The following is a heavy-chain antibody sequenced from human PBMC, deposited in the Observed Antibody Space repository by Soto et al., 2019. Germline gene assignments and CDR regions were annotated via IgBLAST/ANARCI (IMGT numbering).Heavy chain of an antibody. Sequence: GGSLRLSCAASGFTFGSFAMPWVRPGPGKGLEWLAIISFDGSNKYYADSVKGRFTISRDNSKNTLYLQMNSLRAEDTAVYFCAKVLFVGATSPFDYWGQGTLVTVSS. D-gene: IGHD1-26*01. CDR3: AKVLFVGATSPFDY. V-gene: IGHV3-30*18. J-gene: IGHJ4*02. CDR1: GFTFGSFA. CDR2: ISFDGSNK.